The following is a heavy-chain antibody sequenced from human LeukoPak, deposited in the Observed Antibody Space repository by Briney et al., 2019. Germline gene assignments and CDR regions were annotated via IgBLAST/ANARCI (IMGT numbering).Heavy chain of an antibody. V-gene: IGHV3-30*18. D-gene: IGHD5-12*01. CDR3: AKETIVATIHRGFDY. CDR1: GFTLSTYG. J-gene: IGHJ4*02. Sequence: PGSSLRLSCAASGFTLSTYGMHWVRQAPGKETEWVAVIADDGGHDYYADSVKDRFTISRDNSKSTLFLQMISLRIEDTAVYYCAKETIVATIHRGFDYWGQGALVTVTS. CDR2: IADDGGHD.